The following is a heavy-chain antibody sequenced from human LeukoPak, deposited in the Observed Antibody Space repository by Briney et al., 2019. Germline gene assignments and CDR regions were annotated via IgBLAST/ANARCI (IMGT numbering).Heavy chain of an antibody. Sequence: ASVKVSCKASGYTFTGYYMHWVRQAPGQGLDWMGWINPNSGGTNYEQKFQGRVTMTRDTSISTAYMLLSRLRSDDTAVYYFARDMSVVPAAANDYWGQGTLVTVSS. CDR3: ARDMSVVPAAANDY. V-gene: IGHV1-2*02. CDR2: INPNSGGT. CDR1: GYTFTGYY. D-gene: IGHD2-2*01. J-gene: IGHJ4*02.